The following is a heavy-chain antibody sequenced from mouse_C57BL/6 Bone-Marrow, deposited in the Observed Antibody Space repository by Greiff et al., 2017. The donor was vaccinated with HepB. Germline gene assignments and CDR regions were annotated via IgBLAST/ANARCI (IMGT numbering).Heavy chain of an antibody. V-gene: IGHV5-17*01. D-gene: IGHD1-1*01. CDR1: GFTFSDYG. CDR2: ISSGSSTI. Sequence: EVQGVESGGGLVKPGGSLKLSCAASGFTFSDYGMHWVRQAPEKGLEWVAYISSGSSTIYYADTVKGRFTISRDNAKNTLFLQMTSLRSEDTAMYYCARRPVTTVPSFAYWGQGTLVTVSA. CDR3: ARRPVTTVPSFAY. J-gene: IGHJ3*01.